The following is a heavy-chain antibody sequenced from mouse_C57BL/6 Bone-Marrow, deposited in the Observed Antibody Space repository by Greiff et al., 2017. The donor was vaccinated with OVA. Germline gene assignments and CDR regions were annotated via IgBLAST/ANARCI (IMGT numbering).Heavy chain of an antibody. CDR1: GYTFTSYW. D-gene: IGHD3-2*02. CDR2: IDPSDSYT. J-gene: IGHJ3*01. CDR3: ARGETAQATRAWFAY. Sequence: VQLQQSGAELVMPGASVKLSCKASGYTFTSYWMHWVKQRPGQGLEWIGEIDPSDSYTNYNQKFKGKSTLTVDKSSSTAYMQLSSLTSEDSAVYYCARGETAQATRAWFAYWGQGTRVTVSA. V-gene: IGHV1-69*01.